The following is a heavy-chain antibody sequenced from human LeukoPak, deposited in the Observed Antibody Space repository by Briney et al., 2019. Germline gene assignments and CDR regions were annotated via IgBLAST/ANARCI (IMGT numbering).Heavy chain of an antibody. CDR1: GFTFSSDW. CDR2: INQDGSVK. CDR3: ARGHSGDWAL. Sequence: GGSLRLSCAASGFTFSSDWMSWVRQAPGEGLEWVANINQDGSVKYYVDSVQGRFTISRDNVKSSLYLYMNSLRADDTAVYYCARGHSGDWALGGQGTLVTVSS. J-gene: IGHJ4*02. V-gene: IGHV3-7*01. D-gene: IGHD2-21*02.